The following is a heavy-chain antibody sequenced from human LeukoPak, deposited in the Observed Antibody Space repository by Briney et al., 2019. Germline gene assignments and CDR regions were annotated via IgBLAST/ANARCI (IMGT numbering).Heavy chain of an antibody. D-gene: IGHD6-19*01. V-gene: IGHV4-61*02. CDR1: GGSISSGSYY. Sequence: SQTLSLTCTVSGGSISSGSYYWSWIRQPAGKGLEWIGRIYTSGSTNYNPSLKSRGTISVDTSKNQFSLKLSSVTAADTAVYYCARGPWKVAAPHGAFGIWGQGTMVTVSS. CDR3: ARGPWKVAAPHGAFGI. CDR2: IYTSGST. J-gene: IGHJ3*02.